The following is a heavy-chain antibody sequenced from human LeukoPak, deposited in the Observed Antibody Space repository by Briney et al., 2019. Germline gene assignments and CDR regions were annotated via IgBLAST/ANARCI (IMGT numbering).Heavy chain of an antibody. J-gene: IGHJ3*02. D-gene: IGHD4-17*01. CDR1: GGSISSYY. CDR2: IYYSGST. V-gene: IGHV4-59*01. Sequence: SETLSLTCTVSGGSISSYYWSWIRQPPGKGLEWIGYIYYSGSTNYNPSLKSRVTISVDTSKNQFSLQLSSVTAADTAVYYCARVFSYGDYVPDAFDIWGQGTMVTVSS. CDR3: ARVFSYGDYVPDAFDI.